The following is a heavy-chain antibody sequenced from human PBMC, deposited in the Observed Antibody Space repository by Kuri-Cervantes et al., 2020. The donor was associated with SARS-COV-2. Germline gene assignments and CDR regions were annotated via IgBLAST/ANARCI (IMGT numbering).Heavy chain of an antibody. V-gene: IGHV6-1*01. CDR1: GDSVSNNIGA. CDR2: TYYRSKWYN. Sequence: SQTLSLTCAISGDSVSNNIGAWNWIRQSPERGLEWLGRTYYRSKWYNDYATSVQSRISISPDTSKNQFSLHLKSVTPEDTAVYYCAREVYCNGGSCYGDNWFDPWGQGTPVTVSS. CDR3: AREVYCNGGSCYGDNWFDP. D-gene: IGHD2-15*01. J-gene: IGHJ5*02.